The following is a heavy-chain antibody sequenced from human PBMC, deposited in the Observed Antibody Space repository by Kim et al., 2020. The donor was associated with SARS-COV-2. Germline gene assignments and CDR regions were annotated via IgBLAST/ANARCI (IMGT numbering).Heavy chain of an antibody. V-gene: IGHV3-23*01. Sequence: KGRFTISRDNSKNTLYLQMNSLRAEDTALYYCAKHGSDVLTGYYKDCFDPWGQGTLVTVSS. J-gene: IGHJ5*02. D-gene: IGHD3-9*01. CDR3: AKHGSDVLTGYYKDCFDP.